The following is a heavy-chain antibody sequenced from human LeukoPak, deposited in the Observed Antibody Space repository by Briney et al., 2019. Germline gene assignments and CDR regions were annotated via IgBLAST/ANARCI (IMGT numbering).Heavy chain of an antibody. CDR2: FSISAGST. CDR1: GFAFSSYA. J-gene: IGHJ3*02. D-gene: IGHD3-22*01. CDR3: ARDISSGYYDAFDI. Sequence: GGSLRLSCAASGFAFSSYAMSWVRQAPGKGLEWVSTFSISAGSTFYADSVKGRFTISRDNSKNTLYLQMNSLRAEDTAVYYCARDISSGYYDAFDIWGQGTMVTVSS. V-gene: IGHV3-23*01.